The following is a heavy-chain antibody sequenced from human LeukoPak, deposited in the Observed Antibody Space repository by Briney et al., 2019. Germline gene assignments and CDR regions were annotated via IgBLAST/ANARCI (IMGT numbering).Heavy chain of an antibody. CDR2: IWSDGTNQ. CDR1: GFIFNHFG. J-gene: IGHJ4*02. CDR3: ARDAQRGFDYSNSLQF. V-gene: IGHV3-33*01. Sequence: GGSLRLSCAAAGFIFNHFGMRWVRQAPGKGLEWVAVIWSDGTNQLYADSVKGRFTISRDDSGNTVYLQMNSLRPEDTGVYYCARDAQRGFDYSNSLQFWGQGTPVIVST. D-gene: IGHD4-11*01.